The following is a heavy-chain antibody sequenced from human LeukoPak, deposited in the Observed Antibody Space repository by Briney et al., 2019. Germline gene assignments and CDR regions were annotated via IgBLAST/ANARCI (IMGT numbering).Heavy chain of an antibody. CDR1: GGSFSGYY. Sequence: ASETLSLTCAVYGGSFSGYYWSWIRQPPGKGLEWIGEINHSGSTNYNPSLKSRVTISVDTSKNQFSLKLSSVTAADTAVYYCARVEMASIRYWGQGTLVTVSS. J-gene: IGHJ4*02. CDR2: INHSGST. CDR3: ARVEMASIRY. V-gene: IGHV4-34*01. D-gene: IGHD5-24*01.